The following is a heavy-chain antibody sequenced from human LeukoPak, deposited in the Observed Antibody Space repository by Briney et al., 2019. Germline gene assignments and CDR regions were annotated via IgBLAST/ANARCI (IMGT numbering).Heavy chain of an antibody. CDR2: IKQDGSVE. D-gene: IGHD6-6*01. J-gene: IGHJ4*02. V-gene: IGHV3-7*01. Sequence: GGSLRLSCAAPGFTFSNYWMSRVRQAPGKGLEWVANIKQDGSVEYYVDSVKGRFTISRDNAKNSLYLQMNSPGAEDTAVYYCARIGYSSSSFDYWGQGTLVTVPS. CDR3: ARIGYSSSSFDY. CDR1: GFTFSNYW.